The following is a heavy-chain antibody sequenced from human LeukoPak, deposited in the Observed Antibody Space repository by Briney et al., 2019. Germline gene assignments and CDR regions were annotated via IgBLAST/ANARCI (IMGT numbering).Heavy chain of an antibody. CDR1: GFTVTSNY. CDR2: ILGSGDT. CDR3: ARDQIGDYYDSSGYYRNWFDP. V-gene: IGHV3-66*03. J-gene: IGHJ5*02. D-gene: IGHD3-22*01. Sequence: GGSLRLSCAASGFTVTSNYMSWVRQAPGKGLEWVSIILGSGDTCYADSVKGRFTISRDNSKNTLYLQMNSLRAEDTAVYYCARDQIGDYYDSSGYYRNWFDPWGQGTLVTVSS.